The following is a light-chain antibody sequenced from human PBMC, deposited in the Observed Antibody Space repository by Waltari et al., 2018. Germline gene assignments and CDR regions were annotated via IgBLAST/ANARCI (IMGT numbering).Light chain of an antibody. CDR3: QSADSSGTRV. V-gene: IGLV3-25*03. Sequence: SYELTQPPSASVSPGQTARSTCSGDALPKQYAYWYHQKPGQAPVLVIYKDIERPSGIPERFSGSSSGTTVTLTISGVQAEDEADYYCQSADSSGTRVFGGGTKLTVL. CDR2: KDI. J-gene: IGLJ3*02. CDR1: ALPKQY.